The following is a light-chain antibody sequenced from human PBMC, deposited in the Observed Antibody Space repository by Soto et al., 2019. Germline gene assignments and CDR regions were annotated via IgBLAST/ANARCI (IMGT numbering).Light chain of an antibody. CDR3: QQNFSPFVT. V-gene: IGKV1-39*01. CDR1: ETITDF. J-gene: IGKJ4*01. CDR2: SAS. Sequence: DIQMTQSPPSLSASVGDRVTITCRASETITDFLNWYQLKPGKAPKLLIYSASNLQPGVPSWFSGNGYGTDFTLTLSGLQHEDSATYYCQQNFSPFVTFGAGTKVEV.